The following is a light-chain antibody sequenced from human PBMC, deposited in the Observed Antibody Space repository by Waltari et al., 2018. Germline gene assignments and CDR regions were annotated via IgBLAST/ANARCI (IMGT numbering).Light chain of an antibody. CDR2: VAS. CDR1: QSVSYY. Sequence: DVQMTQSPSSLSASVGDRVPITCRASQSVSYYLNWYQQKAGQAPKLLIYVASSLETGVPSRFSGSGSGTDFTLTISNLQPEDFATYLCQQTYNAPLTFGGGTKVEIK. V-gene: IGKV1-39*01. CDR3: QQTYNAPLT. J-gene: IGKJ4*01.